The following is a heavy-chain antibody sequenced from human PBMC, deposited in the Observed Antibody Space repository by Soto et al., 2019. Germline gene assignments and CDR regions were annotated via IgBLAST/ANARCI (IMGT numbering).Heavy chain of an antibody. CDR1: GGTFSSYA. V-gene: IGHV1-69*01. Sequence: QVQLVQSGAEVKKPGSSVKVSCKASGGTFSSYAISWVRQAPGQGLEWMGGIIPIFGTANYAQKFQGRVTITADESTSTAYMELSSLRSEDTAVYYCARTPRPIWSGYYSNYYYGMDVWGQGTTVTGSS. CDR2: IIPIFGTA. D-gene: IGHD3-3*01. CDR3: ARTPRPIWSGYYSNYYYGMDV. J-gene: IGHJ6*02.